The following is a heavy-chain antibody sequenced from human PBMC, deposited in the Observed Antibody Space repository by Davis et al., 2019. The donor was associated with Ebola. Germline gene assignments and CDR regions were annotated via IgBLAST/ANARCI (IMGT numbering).Heavy chain of an antibody. V-gene: IGHV4-34*01. CDR2: INHSGST. Sequence: SETLSLTCAVYGGSFSGYYWSWIRQPPGKGLEWIGEINHSGSTNYNPSLKSRVSMSVDTSKNQFSLRLSSVTAADTAMYYCARVGYDILTGSYYFDYWGQGTLVTVSS. CDR3: ARVGYDILTGSYYFDY. CDR1: GGSFSGYY. D-gene: IGHD3-9*01. J-gene: IGHJ4*02.